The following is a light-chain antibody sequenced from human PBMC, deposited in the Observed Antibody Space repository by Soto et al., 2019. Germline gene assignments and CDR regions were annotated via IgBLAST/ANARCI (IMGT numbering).Light chain of an antibody. CDR3: CSYADSSTWV. CDR2: EGS. Sequence: QSALTQPASVSGSRGQSITISCTGTSSDVGSYNLVSWYQHHPGKGPKLMIYEGSKRPSGVSNRFSGSKSGNTASLTISGLQAEDEADYYCCSYADSSTWVFGGGTQLTVL. J-gene: IGLJ3*02. V-gene: IGLV2-23*01. CDR1: SSDVGSYNL.